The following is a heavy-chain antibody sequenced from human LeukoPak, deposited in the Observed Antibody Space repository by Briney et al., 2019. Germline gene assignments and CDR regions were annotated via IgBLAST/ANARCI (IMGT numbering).Heavy chain of an antibody. V-gene: IGHV1-69*05. Sequence: SVTVSCKASGGTFSSYAISWVRQAPGQGLEWMGGIIPIFGTANYAQKFQGRVTITTDESTSTAYMELSSLRSEDTAVYYCARAGDSSGYCPWKFDYWGQGTLVTVSS. CDR1: GGTFSSYA. CDR3: ARAGDSSGYCPWKFDY. CDR2: IIPIFGTA. J-gene: IGHJ4*02. D-gene: IGHD3-22*01.